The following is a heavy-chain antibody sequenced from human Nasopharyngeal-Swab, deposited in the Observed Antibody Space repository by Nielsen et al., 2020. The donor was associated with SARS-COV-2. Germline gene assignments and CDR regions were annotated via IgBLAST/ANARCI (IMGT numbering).Heavy chain of an antibody. CDR1: GFTFSSYG. Sequence: GESLKISCAASGFTFSSYGMHWVRQAPGKGLEWVAVISYDGSNKYYADSVKGRFTISRDNSKNTCNLQMNSLRVEDTAIYYCAKKGGTGVDRQLDYWGQGTLVTVSS. D-gene: IGHD1-14*01. CDR2: ISYDGSNK. V-gene: IGHV3-30*18. J-gene: IGHJ4*02. CDR3: AKKGGTGVDRQLDY.